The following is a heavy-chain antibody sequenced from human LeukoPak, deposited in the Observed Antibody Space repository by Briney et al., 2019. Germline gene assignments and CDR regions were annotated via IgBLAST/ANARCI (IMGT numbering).Heavy chain of an antibody. CDR3: ASAGATDYYYYMDV. D-gene: IGHD1-26*01. CDR1: GFTFSSYW. J-gene: IGHJ6*03. CDR2: INSDGSST. V-gene: IGHV3-74*01. Sequence: GGSLRLSCAASGFTFSSYWMHWVRQAPGKGLVWVSRINSDGSSTSYADSVKGRFTISRDNAKNSLYLQMNSLRAEDTAVYYCASAGATDYYYYMDVWGKGTTVTVSS.